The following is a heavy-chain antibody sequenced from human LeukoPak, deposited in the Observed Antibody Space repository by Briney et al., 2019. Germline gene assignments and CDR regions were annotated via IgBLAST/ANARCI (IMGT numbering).Heavy chain of an antibody. CDR2: IYYSDINHSASV. CDR3: ATGGDYGGLYST. J-gene: IGHJ5*02. V-gene: IGHV4-59*01. Sequence: SETLSLTCTVSGGSISTDFWTWIRQPPGEALEYIGCIYYSDINHSASVKYNPSLKSRVTMSLETSKNEIPLKLMSVTAADTAVYYCATGGDYGGLYSTWGQGTLVTVSS. D-gene: IGHD4-23*01. CDR1: GGSISTDF.